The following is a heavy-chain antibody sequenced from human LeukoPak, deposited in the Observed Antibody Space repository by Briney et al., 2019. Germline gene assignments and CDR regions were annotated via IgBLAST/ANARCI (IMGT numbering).Heavy chain of an antibody. CDR1: GFTFSSYS. V-gene: IGHV3-21*01. CDR3: ARPSSSGWTQFDY. J-gene: IGHJ4*02. CDR2: ISSSSSYI. D-gene: IGHD6-19*01. Sequence: GGSLRLSCAASGFTFSSYSMNWVRQAPGKWLEWVSSISSSSSYIYYADSVKGRFTISRDNAKNSLYLQMNSLRAEDTAVYYCARPSSSGWTQFDYWGQGTLVTVSS.